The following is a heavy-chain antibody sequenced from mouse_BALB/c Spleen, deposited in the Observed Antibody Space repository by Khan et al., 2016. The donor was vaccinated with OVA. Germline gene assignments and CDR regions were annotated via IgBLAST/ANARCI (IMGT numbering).Heavy chain of an antibody. V-gene: IGHV3-2*02. D-gene: IGHD1-1*01. Sequence: QLEESGPGLVKPSQSLSLTCTVTGYSITSGYAWNWIRQFPGSKLECMGYISYSGGTSYNPSLKGRISITRDTSKNQFYLQLISVTTEDTATYYCARANYYGYYFDYWGQGTTLTVSS. CDR3: ARANYYGYYFDY. J-gene: IGHJ2*01. CDR1: GYSITSGYA. CDR2: ISYSGGT.